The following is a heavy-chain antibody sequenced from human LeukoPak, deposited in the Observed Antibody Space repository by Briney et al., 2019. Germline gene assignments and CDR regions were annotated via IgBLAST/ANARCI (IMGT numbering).Heavy chain of an antibody. D-gene: IGHD2-2*01. CDR1: GFTFSDYG. CDR2: IWYHGSNK. V-gene: IGHV3-33*01. Sequence: PGGSLRLSCAASGFTFSDYGMHWVRQPPGKGLEWVAVIWYHGSNKFYADSVKGRFTISRDNAKNSLYLQMNSLRVEDSAVYFCARDGGYCDTTTCYDRLDYWGQGALVTVSS. CDR3: ARDGGYCDTTTCYDRLDY. J-gene: IGHJ4*02.